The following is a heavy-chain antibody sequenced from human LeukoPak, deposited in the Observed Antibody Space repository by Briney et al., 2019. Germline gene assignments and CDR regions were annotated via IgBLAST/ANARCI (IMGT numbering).Heavy chain of an antibody. D-gene: IGHD6-19*01. J-gene: IGHJ4*02. CDR2: ISSSSSYI. V-gene: IGHV3-21*01. CDR3: ARDQDRWQWLSY. CDR1: GFTFSSYW. Sequence: GGSLRLSCAASGFTFSSYWMSWVRQAPGKGLEWVSSISSSSSYIYYADSVKGRFTISRDNAKNSLYLQMNSLRAEDTAVYYCARDQDRWQWLSYWGQGTLVTVSS.